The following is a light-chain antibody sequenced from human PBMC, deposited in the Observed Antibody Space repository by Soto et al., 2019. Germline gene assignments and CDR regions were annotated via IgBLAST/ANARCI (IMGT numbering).Light chain of an antibody. J-gene: IGKJ5*01. Sequence: EIVMTQSPATLSISPGERATLSCWASQTISSSLAWYQQKPGQAPRLLIYGASTRAAGVPVRFSGSGSGTEFTLTINRLEPEDFAVYYCQQYGSSHTFGQGTRLEIK. CDR2: GAS. CDR3: QQYGSSHT. CDR1: QTISSS. V-gene: IGKV3-15*01.